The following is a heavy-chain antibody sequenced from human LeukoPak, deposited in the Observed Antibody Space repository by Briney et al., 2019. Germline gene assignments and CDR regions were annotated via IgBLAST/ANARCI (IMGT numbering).Heavy chain of an antibody. Sequence: GGSLRLSCAASGFTFSSFAMSWVRQAPGKGLEWVSAISGSGGSTYYADSVKGRFTISRDNSKNTLYLQMNSLRAEDTAVYYCAKSLSDIVVVPAAMVWFDPWGQGTLVTVSS. CDR2: ISGSGGST. J-gene: IGHJ5*02. CDR1: GFTFSSFA. V-gene: IGHV3-23*01. D-gene: IGHD2-2*01. CDR3: AKSLSDIVVVPAAMVWFDP.